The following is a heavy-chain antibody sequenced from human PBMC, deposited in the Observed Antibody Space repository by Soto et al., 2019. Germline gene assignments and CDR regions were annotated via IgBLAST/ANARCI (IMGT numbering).Heavy chain of an antibody. CDR2: ISASGDNT. CDR3: AKLTYSDLWSGSHDS. CDR1: GFTFSSRA. Sequence: GGSLILSCAASGFTFSSRAMSWVRQAPGKGLDWVSIISASGDNTYYADSVKGRFTISRDNSKNTLYLQVNSLRAEDTAVYYCAKLTYSDLWSGSHDSWGQGTLVTGSS. V-gene: IGHV3-23*01. J-gene: IGHJ4*02. D-gene: IGHD3-3*01.